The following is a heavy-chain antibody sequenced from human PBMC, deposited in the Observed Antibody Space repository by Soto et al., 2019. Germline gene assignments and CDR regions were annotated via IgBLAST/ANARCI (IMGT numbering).Heavy chain of an antibody. D-gene: IGHD4-17*01. CDR1: GFIFSDYY. CDR2: ISGHGRIL. J-gene: IGHJ4*02. Sequence: QVQLVESGGGLVKPGGSLRLSCATSGFIFSDYYMHWFRQPPGMGLEWISYISGHGRILQYSDFAKGRCTICRDNAQISLYLQMNCLRAEDSSLYFCARDFDADSRTDVDYCCQGTLGTVSS. V-gene: IGHV3-11*01. CDR3: ARDFDADSRTDVDY.